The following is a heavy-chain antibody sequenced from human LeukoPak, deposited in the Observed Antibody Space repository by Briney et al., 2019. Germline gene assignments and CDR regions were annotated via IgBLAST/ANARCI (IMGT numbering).Heavy chain of an antibody. CDR2: ISGSGGST. Sequence: PGGSLRLSCAASGFTFSSYAMNWVRQAPGKGLEWVSAISGSGGSTYYADSVKGRFTISRDNSKNTLYLQMNSLRAEDTAVYYCAKGTVRAATMNWFDPWGQGTLVTVSS. CDR1: GFTFSSYA. V-gene: IGHV3-23*01. D-gene: IGHD3-10*01. J-gene: IGHJ5*02. CDR3: AKGTVRAATMNWFDP.